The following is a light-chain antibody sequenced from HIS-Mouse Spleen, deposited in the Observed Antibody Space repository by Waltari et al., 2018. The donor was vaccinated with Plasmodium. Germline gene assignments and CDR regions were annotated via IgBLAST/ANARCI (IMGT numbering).Light chain of an antibody. CDR2: GAS. J-gene: IGKJ2*01. V-gene: IGKV3-20*01. CDR1: QSVSSSY. CDR3: QQYGSSPYT. Sequence: EIVLTQSPGTLSLSPGERATLFCRASQSVSSSYLDRYQQKPGQAPRLLIYGASSRATGIPDRFSGSGSGTDFTLTISRLEPEDFAVYYCQQYGSSPYTFGQGTKLEIK.